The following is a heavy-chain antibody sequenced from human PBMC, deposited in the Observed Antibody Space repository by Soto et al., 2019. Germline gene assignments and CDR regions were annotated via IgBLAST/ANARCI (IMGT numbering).Heavy chain of an antibody. J-gene: IGHJ4*01. V-gene: IGHV4-39*07. CDR3: ARGGYYYENXGQNAYDY. D-gene: IGHD3-22*01. CDR1: GGSISSISYY. Sequence: SETLSLTCTVSGGSISSISYYWGWTRQPPGKGLEWIGSIYYSGSTYYNPSLKSRATISGDTSKNQFSLKLSSVTAADTAVYYCARGGYYYENXGQNAYDYWGQXXXV. CDR2: IYYSGST.